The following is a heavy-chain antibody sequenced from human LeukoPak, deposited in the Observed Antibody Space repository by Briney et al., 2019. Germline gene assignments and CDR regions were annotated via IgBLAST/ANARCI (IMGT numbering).Heavy chain of an antibody. J-gene: IGHJ4*02. CDR3: VKGSLGVCRGVICYSLDY. Sequence: GESLKISCAASGFTFSTYAMSWVRQSPGKGLEWVSAISGSDAGTYYADSVKGRFTISRDNSKNTLYLQMNSLRDQDTGPYNCVKGSLGVCRGVICYSLDYWGQGSLVTVSS. D-gene: IGHD2-15*01. CDR1: GFTFSTYA. CDR2: ISGSDAGT. V-gene: IGHV3-23*01.